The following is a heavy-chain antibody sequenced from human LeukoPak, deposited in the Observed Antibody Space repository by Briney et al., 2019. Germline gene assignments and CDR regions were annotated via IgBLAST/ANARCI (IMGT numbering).Heavy chain of an antibody. CDR3: ARGIPTTYYDFWSQRGAFDI. D-gene: IGHD3-3*01. CDR1: GGSISSSSYY. Sequence: SETLSLTCTVSGGSISSSSYYWGWIRQPPGKGLEWIGSIYYSGSTYYNPSLKSRVTISVDTSKNQFSLKLSSVTAADTAVYYCARGIPTTYYDFWSQRGAFDIWGQGTMVTVSS. J-gene: IGHJ3*02. CDR2: IYYSGST. V-gene: IGHV4-39*07.